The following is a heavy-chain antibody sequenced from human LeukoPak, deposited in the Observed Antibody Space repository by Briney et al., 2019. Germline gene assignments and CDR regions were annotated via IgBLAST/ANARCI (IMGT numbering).Heavy chain of an antibody. CDR2: ISSSSSTI. V-gene: IGHV3-48*01. J-gene: IGHJ3*02. CDR1: GFTFSSYG. CDR3: ASGSGTYYRAFDI. Sequence: PGGSLRLSCAASGFTFSSYGMNWVRQAPGKGLEWVSYISSSSSTIYYADSVKGRFTISRDNAKNSLYLQMNSLRAEDTAVYYCASGSGTYYRAFDIWGQGTMVTVSS. D-gene: IGHD3-10*01.